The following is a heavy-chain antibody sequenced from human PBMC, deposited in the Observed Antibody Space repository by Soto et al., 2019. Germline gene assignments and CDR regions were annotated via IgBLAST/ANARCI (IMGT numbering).Heavy chain of an antibody. Sequence: EVQLVESGGGLVKPGGSLRLSCAASGFTFSTYSMNWVRQAPGKGLEWVSSISGSSSYIYYADSVKGRFTISRDNAKNTLYLQMHSLRAEETAVYYCARDYFDWLSAYYGMDVWGQGTTVTVSS. J-gene: IGHJ6*02. CDR1: GFTFSTYS. D-gene: IGHD3-9*01. CDR2: ISGSSSYI. CDR3: ARDYFDWLSAYYGMDV. V-gene: IGHV3-21*01.